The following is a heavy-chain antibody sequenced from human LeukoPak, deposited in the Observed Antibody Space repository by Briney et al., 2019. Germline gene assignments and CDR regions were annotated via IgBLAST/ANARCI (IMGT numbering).Heavy chain of an antibody. CDR3: ARGTWGYCSSTSCYKD. Sequence: SETLSLTCTVSGGSVSSGSYYWSWIRQPPGKGLEWIGYIYNSGSTNYNPSLKSRVTISVDTSKNQFSLKLSSVTAADTAVYYCARGTWGYCSSTSCYKDWGQGTLVTVSS. J-gene: IGHJ4*02. D-gene: IGHD2-2*01. CDR1: GGSVSSGSYY. V-gene: IGHV4-61*01. CDR2: IYNSGST.